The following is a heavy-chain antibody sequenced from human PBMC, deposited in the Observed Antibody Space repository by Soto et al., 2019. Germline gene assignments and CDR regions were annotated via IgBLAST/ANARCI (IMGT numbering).Heavy chain of an antibody. Sequence: QVLLQQWGAGLLKPSETLSLTCAVYGGSFSGYYWSWIRRPPGKGLEWIGEINHSGSTNYNPSLKSRVTISVDTSKSQFSLKLSSLTAADTAVYFCARGDFGSGNYWGQGTLVTVSS. D-gene: IGHD3-10*01. V-gene: IGHV4-34*01. CDR1: GGSFSGYY. CDR3: ARGDFGSGNY. J-gene: IGHJ4*02. CDR2: INHSGST.